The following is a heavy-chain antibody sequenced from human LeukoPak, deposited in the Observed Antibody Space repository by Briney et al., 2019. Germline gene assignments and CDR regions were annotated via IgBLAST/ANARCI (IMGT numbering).Heavy chain of an antibody. V-gene: IGHV4-4*07. D-gene: IGHD6-19*01. CDR3: ARCSSGWYVAAFDI. Sequence: ETLSLTFTVSGGSISSYYWSWIRQPAGKGLEWIGRIYTSGSTNYNPSLKSRVTMSVDTSKNQFSLKLSSVTAADTAVYYCARCSSGWYVAAFDIWGQGTMVTVSS. J-gene: IGHJ3*02. CDR1: GGSISSYY. CDR2: IYTSGST.